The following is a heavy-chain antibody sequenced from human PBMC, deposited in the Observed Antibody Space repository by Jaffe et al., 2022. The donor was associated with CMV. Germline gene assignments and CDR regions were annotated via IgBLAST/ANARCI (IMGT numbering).Heavy chain of an antibody. D-gene: IGHD6-13*01. CDR3: ARGRLGAIAAGDY. J-gene: IGHJ4*02. CDR2: IKQDGSEK. CDR1: GFTFSSYW. Sequence: EVQLVESGGGLVQPGGSLRLSCAASGFTFSSYWMSWVRQAPGKGLEWVANIKQDGSEKYYVDSVKGRFTISRDNAKNSLYLQMNSLRAEDTAVYYCARGRLGAIAAGDYWGQGTLVTVSS. V-gene: IGHV3-7*03.